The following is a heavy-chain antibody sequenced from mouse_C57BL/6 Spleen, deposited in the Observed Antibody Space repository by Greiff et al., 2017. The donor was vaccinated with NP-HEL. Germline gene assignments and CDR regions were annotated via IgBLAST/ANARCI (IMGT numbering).Heavy chain of an antibody. CDR3: ARFDYDYPYYAMDY. Sequence: VQLQQSGPELVKPGASVKISCKASGYAFSSSWMNWVKQRPGKGLEWIGRIYPGDGDTNYNGKFKGKATLTADKSSSTAYMHLSSLTSEDSAVYCCARFDYDYPYYAMDYWGQGTSVTVSS. CDR2: IYPGDGDT. CDR1: GYAFSSSW. D-gene: IGHD2-4*01. J-gene: IGHJ4*01. V-gene: IGHV1-82*01.